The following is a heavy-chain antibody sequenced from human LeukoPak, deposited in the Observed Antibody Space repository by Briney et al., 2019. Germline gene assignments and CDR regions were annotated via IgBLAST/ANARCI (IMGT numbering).Heavy chain of an antibody. D-gene: IGHD3-10*01. CDR3: ARLGYGSGSDGY. Sequence: SETLSLTCAVYGGSFSGYYWSWIRQPPGKGLEWIGSIYYSGSTYYNPSLKSRVTISVDTSKNQFSLKLSSVTAADTAVYYCARLGYGSGSDGYWGQGTLVTVSS. V-gene: IGHV4-34*01. CDR1: GGSFSGYY. J-gene: IGHJ4*02. CDR2: IYYSGST.